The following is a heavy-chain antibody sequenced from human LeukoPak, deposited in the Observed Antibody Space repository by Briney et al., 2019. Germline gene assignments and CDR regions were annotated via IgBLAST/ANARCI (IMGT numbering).Heavy chain of an antibody. Sequence: GGSLSLYCAASGFTVSSNYMSWVRPAQGQGLEGVSVIYSGGSTYYADSVKGRFTISRDNSKNTLYLQMNSLRAEDTAVYYCARAQWLGYFDYWGQGTLVTVSS. CDR1: GFTVSSNY. D-gene: IGHD6-19*01. CDR2: IYSGGST. CDR3: ARAQWLGYFDY. J-gene: IGHJ4*02. V-gene: IGHV3-53*01.